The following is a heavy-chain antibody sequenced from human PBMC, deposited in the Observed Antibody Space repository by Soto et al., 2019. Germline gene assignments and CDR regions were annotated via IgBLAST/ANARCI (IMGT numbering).Heavy chain of an antibody. CDR3: ARAGTTYYYGSGSYRWFDP. Sequence: PSETLSLTCTVSGGSISSYYWSWIRRPPGKGLEWIGYIYYSGSTNYNPSLKSRVTISVDTSKNQFSLKLSSVTAADTAVYYCARAGTTYYYGSGSYRWFDPWGQGTLVTVSS. V-gene: IGHV4-59*01. J-gene: IGHJ5*02. D-gene: IGHD3-10*01. CDR1: GGSISSYY. CDR2: IYYSGST.